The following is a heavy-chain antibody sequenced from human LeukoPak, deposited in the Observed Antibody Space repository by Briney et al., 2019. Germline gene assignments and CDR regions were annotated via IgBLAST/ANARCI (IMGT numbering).Heavy chain of an antibody. J-gene: IGHJ3*02. CDR2: ISSSSSYI. D-gene: IGHD3-3*01. CDR3: ARVGVYYDFWSGYYTESEVGAFDI. V-gene: IGHV3-21*01. Sequence: PGGSLRLSCAASGFTFSSYSMNWVRQAPGKGLEWVSSISSSSSYIYYADSVKGRFTISRDNAKNSLYLQMNSLRAEDTAVYYCARVGVYYDFWSGYYTESEVGAFDIWGQGTMVTVSS. CDR1: GFTFSSYS.